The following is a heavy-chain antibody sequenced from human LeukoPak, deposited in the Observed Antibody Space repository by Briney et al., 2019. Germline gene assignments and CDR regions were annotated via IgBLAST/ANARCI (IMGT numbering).Heavy chain of an antibody. D-gene: IGHD6-13*01. J-gene: IGHJ5*02. Sequence: GGSLRLSCAASGFTFSSYAMSWVRQAPGKGLEWVSAISGSGGSTYYADSVKGRFTISRDNSKNTLYLQMNSLRAEDTAVYYCAKSRGSSSWYADNWFDPWGQGTLVTVSS. CDR3: AKSRGSSSWYADNWFDP. V-gene: IGHV3-23*01. CDR1: GFTFSSYA. CDR2: ISGSGGST.